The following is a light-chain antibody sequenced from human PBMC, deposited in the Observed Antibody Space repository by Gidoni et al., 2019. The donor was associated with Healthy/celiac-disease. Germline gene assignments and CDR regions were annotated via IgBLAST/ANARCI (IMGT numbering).Light chain of an antibody. CDR1: KIGSKS. J-gene: IGLJ2*01. CDR2: DDS. CDR3: QVWDSSSDHVV. Sequence: SYVLTQPPPVSVAPGPTARITCGGNKIGSKSVHWYQQKPGQAPVLVVYDDSDRPSGIPERFSGSNSGNTATLTISRVEAGDEADYYCQVWDSSSDHVVFGGGTKLTVL. V-gene: IGLV3-21*02.